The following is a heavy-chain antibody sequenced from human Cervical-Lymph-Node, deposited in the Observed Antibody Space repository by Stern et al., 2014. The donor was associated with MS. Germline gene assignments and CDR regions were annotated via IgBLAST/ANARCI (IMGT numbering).Heavy chain of an antibody. V-gene: IGHV3-21*01. J-gene: IGHJ4*02. D-gene: IGHD4-23*01. CDR1: GFTFSSYS. Sequence: EMQLVESGGGLVKPGGSLRLSCAASGFTFSSYSMNWVRQAPGKGLEWVASISRGGSYIYYADSLQGRFTISRDKAKNSLYLQMNSLRAEDTAVYYCARGRGGNYRYYFDYWGQGTLVTVSS. CDR3: ARGRGGNYRYYFDY. CDR2: ISRGGSYI.